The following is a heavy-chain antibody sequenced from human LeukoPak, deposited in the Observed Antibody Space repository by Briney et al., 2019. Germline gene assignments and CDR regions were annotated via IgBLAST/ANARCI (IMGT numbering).Heavy chain of an antibody. J-gene: IGHJ3*02. CDR3: ASLRLGYCSSTSCYDAFDI. V-gene: IGHV4-34*01. D-gene: IGHD2-2*01. CDR1: GGSFSGYY. CDR2: INHSGST. Sequence: KPSETLSLTCAVYGGSFSGYYWSWIRQPPGKGLEWIGEINHSGSTNYNPSLKSRVTISVDTSKNQFSLKLSSVTAADTAVYCCASLRLGYCSSTSCYDAFDIWGQGTMVTVSS.